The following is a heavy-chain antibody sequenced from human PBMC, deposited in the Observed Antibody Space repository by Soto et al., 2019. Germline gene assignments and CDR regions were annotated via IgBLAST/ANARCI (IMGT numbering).Heavy chain of an antibody. J-gene: IGHJ4*02. CDR1: GYTFTGYY. V-gene: IGHV1-2*02. CDR3: ARNFPGYYPFDY. D-gene: IGHD3-22*01. Sequence: ASVKVSCKAAGYTFTGYYMHWVRQAPGQGLEWMGWINPNSGGTNYAQKFQGRVTMTRDTSISTAYMELSRLRSDDTAVYYCARNFPGYYPFDYWGQGTLVPVSS. CDR2: INPNSGGT.